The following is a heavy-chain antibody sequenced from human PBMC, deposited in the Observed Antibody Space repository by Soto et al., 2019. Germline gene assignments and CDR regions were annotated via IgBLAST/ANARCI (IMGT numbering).Heavy chain of an antibody. Sequence: SETLSLTCIVSGGSFSPNYWAWIRQPPGKGLEWVGYIYFGGTTSYNPSLKSRVTISLETSNSQFSLRLSSVTAADTAVYYCARPGYCSDGSCYRTSHYYFYYGMDVWGQGTTVT. V-gene: IGHV4-59*08. CDR3: ARPGYCSDGSCYRTSHYYFYYGMDV. CDR1: GGSFSPNY. CDR2: IYFGGTT. D-gene: IGHD2-15*01. J-gene: IGHJ6*02.